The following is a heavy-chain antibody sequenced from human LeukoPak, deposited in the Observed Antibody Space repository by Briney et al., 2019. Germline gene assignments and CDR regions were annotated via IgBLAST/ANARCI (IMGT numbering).Heavy chain of an antibody. Sequence: SETLSLTCTVSGGSISSYYWSWIRRPPGKGLEWIGYIYYSGSTNYNPSLKSRVTISVDTSKNQFSLKLSSVTAADTAVYYCEVSGGFDYWGQGTLVTVSS. V-gene: IGHV4-59*01. CDR3: EVSGGFDY. CDR2: IYYSGST. CDR1: GGSISSYY. D-gene: IGHD2-15*01. J-gene: IGHJ4*02.